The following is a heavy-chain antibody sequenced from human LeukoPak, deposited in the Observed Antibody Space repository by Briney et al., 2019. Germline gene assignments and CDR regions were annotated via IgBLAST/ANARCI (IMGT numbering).Heavy chain of an antibody. CDR3: ARGLVYYDSSLFDY. CDR1: GYTLTDLS. V-gene: IGHV1-24*01. CDR2: FDPEDGNT. Sequence: ASVKVSCKVSGYTLTDLSMHRVRQAPGKGLEWMGGFDPEDGNTIYAQKVQGRVTMTTDTSTSTAYMELRSLRSDDTAVYYCARGLVYYDSSLFDYWGQGTLVTVSS. J-gene: IGHJ4*02. D-gene: IGHD3-22*01.